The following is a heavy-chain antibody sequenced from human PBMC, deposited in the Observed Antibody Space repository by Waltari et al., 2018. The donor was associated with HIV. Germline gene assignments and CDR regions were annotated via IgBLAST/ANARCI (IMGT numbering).Heavy chain of an antibody. Sequence: QVELQQWGTGLLKTSETLSLKCAVYGESFSDYHREPYQSFNRYNWNWFRQPPGKGLECSGEIYQTGSTNTNPSLKSRRSMSIDTIKKQFSLKLIAVTASYTAVYYCARGVSPDHLWASYPDFWGQGTLVTVSS. CDR1: GESFSDYHREPYQSFNRYN. CDR2: IYQTGST. V-gene: IGHV4-34*04. CDR3: ARGVSPDHLWASYPDF. J-gene: IGHJ4*02. D-gene: IGHD3-16*02.